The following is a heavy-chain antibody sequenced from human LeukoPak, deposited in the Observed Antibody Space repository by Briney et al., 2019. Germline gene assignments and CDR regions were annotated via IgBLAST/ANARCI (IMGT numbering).Heavy chain of an antibody. V-gene: IGHV3-23*01. Sequence: GGCLRLSCAASGFTFSSYAMSWVRQAPGKGLEWVSAISGSGGSTYYADSVKGRFTISGDNSKNTLYLQMNSLRAEDTAVYYCAKEGDLYCSGGSCYLAAFDIWGQGTMVTVSS. CDR2: ISGSGGST. J-gene: IGHJ3*02. CDR1: GFTFSSYA. CDR3: AKEGDLYCSGGSCYLAAFDI. D-gene: IGHD2-15*01.